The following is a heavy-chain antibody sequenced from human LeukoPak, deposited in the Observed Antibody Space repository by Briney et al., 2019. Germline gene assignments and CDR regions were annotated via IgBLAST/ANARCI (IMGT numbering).Heavy chain of an antibody. D-gene: IGHD6-13*01. J-gene: IGHJ4*02. CDR2: ISSSSNYI. CDR1: RFTFSSYG. V-gene: IGHV3-21*01. Sequence: PGGSLRLSCAASRFTFSSYGMSWVRQAPGKGLEWVSSISSSSNYIYYADSVKGRFTISRDNAKNSLYLQMNSLRTEDTAVYYCARAPTSEQQLQFDYWGQGTLVTVSS. CDR3: ARAPTSEQQLQFDY.